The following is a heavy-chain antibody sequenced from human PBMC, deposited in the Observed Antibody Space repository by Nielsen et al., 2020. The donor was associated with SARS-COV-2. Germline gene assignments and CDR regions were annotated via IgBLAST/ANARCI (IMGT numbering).Heavy chain of an antibody. CDR3: AHSYVLIWFGELKNWFDP. CDR2: IYWDDDK. Sequence: SGPTLVKPTQTLTLTCTFSGFSLSTSGVGVGWIRQPPGKALEWLALIYWDDDKRYSPSLKSRLTITKDTSKNQVVLTMTNMDPVDTATYYCAHSYVLIWFGELKNWFDPWGQGTLVTVSS. CDR1: GFSLSTSGVG. D-gene: IGHD3-10*01. V-gene: IGHV2-5*02. J-gene: IGHJ5*02.